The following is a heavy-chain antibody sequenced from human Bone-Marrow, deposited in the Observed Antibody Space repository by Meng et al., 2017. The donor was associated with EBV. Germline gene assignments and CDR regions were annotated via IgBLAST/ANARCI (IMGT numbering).Heavy chain of an antibody. CDR1: GGTFRSDA. CDR2: LIPMSDAP. J-gene: IGHJ4*02. Sequence: QVQGGQSGAEVKKPGSSVKVSCRTSGGTFRSDAVSWVRQAPGQGLEWMGGLIPMSDAPHYAQKFQSRVTITADESTSTHYMDLSGLRSDDTALYYCASESGRGFTPDYWGQGTLVTVSS. D-gene: IGHD3-10*01. CDR3: ASESGRGFTPDY. V-gene: IGHV1-69*01.